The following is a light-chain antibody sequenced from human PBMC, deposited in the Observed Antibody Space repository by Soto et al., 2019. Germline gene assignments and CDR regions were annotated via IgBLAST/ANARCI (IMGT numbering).Light chain of an antibody. V-gene: IGKV3-15*01. CDR3: QQRSNWRT. CDR1: QSVSSS. Sequence: EIVMTQSPATLSVSPGERATLSCRASQSVSSSLAWYQQKPGQAPRLLIYGASTRATGIPARFSGSGSATDFTLTISSLEPEDFAVYYCQQRSNWRTFGQGTKVDIK. CDR2: GAS. J-gene: IGKJ1*01.